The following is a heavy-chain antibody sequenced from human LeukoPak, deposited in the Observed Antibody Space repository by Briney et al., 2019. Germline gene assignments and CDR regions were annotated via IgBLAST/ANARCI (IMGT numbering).Heavy chain of an antibody. J-gene: IGHJ4*02. CDR2: TKEDGSEI. Sequence: GGSLRLSCAASAVTFSNYWMSWVRQAPGKGLEWVANTKEDGSEINYVEPAKGRFTISRDNARNTLYLQMNSLSAADTAVYYRARDGFLGPVTAYLDFWGQGTPVTVSS. D-gene: IGHD2-21*02. CDR1: AVTFSNYW. CDR3: ARDGFLGPVTAYLDF. V-gene: IGHV3-7*01.